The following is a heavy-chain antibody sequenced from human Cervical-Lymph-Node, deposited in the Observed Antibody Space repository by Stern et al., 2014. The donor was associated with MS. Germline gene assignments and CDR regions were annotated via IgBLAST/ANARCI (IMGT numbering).Heavy chain of an antibody. CDR2: IYPGDSET. D-gene: IGHD1-14*01. Sequence: EVQLVESGAELIRPGASLKISCKGSGYKFSIYGIAWVRQMPGKGLEWMGIIYPGDSETRNSPSFQGQVTSSDDTSHSTASLQRGSLNASDTAMYFCARQTTAWASDVWGQGTLVTVSS. V-gene: IGHV5-51*01. CDR3: ARQTTAWASDV. J-gene: IGHJ4*02. CDR1: GYKFSIYG.